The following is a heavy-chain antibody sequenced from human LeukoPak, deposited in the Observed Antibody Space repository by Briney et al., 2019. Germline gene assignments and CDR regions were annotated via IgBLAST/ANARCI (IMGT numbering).Heavy chain of an antibody. J-gene: IGHJ6*02. CDR2: IYYSGST. Sequence: PSETLSLTCTVSGGSISSGDYYWSWIRQPPGKGLEWIGYIYYSGSTYYNPSLKSRATISVDTSKNQFSLKLSSVTAADTAVYYCARGITMVRGVILSGMDVWGQGTTVNVSS. V-gene: IGHV4-30-4*01. CDR3: ARGITMVRGVILSGMDV. CDR1: GGSISSGDYY. D-gene: IGHD3-10*01.